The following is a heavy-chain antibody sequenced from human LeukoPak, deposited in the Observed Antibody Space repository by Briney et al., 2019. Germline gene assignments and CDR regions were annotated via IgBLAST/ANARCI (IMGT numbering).Heavy chain of an antibody. CDR1: GLTFSSYW. V-gene: IGHV3-74*01. D-gene: IGHD2-15*01. CDR3: ARDRPNCSGGSCYLSNWFDP. CDR2: INSDGSST. Sequence: GGSLRLSCAASGLTFSSYWMHWVRQAPGKERAWVSRINSDGSSTSYADSVKGRFTISRDNAKNTLYLQMNSLRAEDTAVYYCARDRPNCSGGSCYLSNWFDPWGQGTLVTVSS. J-gene: IGHJ5*02.